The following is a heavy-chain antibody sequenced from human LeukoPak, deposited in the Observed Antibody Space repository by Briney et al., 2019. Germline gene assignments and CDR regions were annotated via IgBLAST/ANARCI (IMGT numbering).Heavy chain of an antibody. CDR1: GFTFSSQG. CDR3: AKGYSGYDYAFYI. J-gene: IGHJ3*02. V-gene: IGHV3-30*18. D-gene: IGHD5-12*01. Sequence: PGRSLRLSCAASGFTFSSQGIHWVRQAPGKGLEWVAVISYDGRNKNYADSVKGRFTISRDNSKNTMYLQMNSLRAEDTAVYYCAKGYSGYDYAFYIWGQGTMVTVSS. CDR2: ISYDGRNK.